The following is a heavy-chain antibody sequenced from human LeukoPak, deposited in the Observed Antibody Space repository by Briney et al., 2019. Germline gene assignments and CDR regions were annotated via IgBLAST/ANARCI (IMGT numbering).Heavy chain of an antibody. Sequence: PGRSLRLSCAASGFTFDDYAMHWVRQAPGKGLEWVPGISWNSGSIGYADSVKGRFTISRDNAKNSLYLQMNSLRAEDTALYYCAKADPYMDVWGKGTTVTVSS. J-gene: IGHJ6*03. V-gene: IGHV3-9*01. CDR3: AKADPYMDV. CDR1: GFTFDDYA. CDR2: ISWNSGSI.